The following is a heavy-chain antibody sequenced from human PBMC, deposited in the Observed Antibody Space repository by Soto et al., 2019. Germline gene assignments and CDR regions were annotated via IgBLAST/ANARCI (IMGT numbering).Heavy chain of an antibody. CDR1: GGSFSGHS. D-gene: IGHD3-22*01. CDR2: INHSGRV. CDR3: STRAYDTNGYYRFDP. V-gene: IGHV4-34*01. Sequence: QVQLQQWGAGLLKPSETLSLTCAVYGGSFSGHSWTWIRQSPGKGLEWIGDINHSGRVNYSPSLKSRVTISLDTSKNQFSLTLSAVTPADTAMYSCSTRAYDTNGYYRFDPWGQGTLVTVSS. J-gene: IGHJ5*01.